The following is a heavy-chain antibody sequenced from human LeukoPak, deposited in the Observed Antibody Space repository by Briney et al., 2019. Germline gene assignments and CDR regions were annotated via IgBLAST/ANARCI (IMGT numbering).Heavy chain of an antibody. CDR2: ISGSGGNT. CDR1: AFTFSSHA. Sequence: GGSLRLSCAASAFTFSSHAMSWVRQAPGKGLEWASAISGSGGNTYYADSVKGRFTISRDNSKNTLYLQMNSLRAEDTAVYYCAKGDSSGWFYYFQYWGQGTLVTVSS. D-gene: IGHD6-19*01. CDR3: AKGDSSGWFYYFQY. V-gene: IGHV3-23*01. J-gene: IGHJ4*02.